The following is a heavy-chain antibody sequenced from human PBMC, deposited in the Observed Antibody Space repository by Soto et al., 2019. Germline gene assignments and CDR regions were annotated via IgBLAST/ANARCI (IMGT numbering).Heavy chain of an antibody. V-gene: IGHV1-69*12. D-gene: IGHD4-17*01. CDR1: GGTFRSNG. CDR2: IIPIFGTT. CDR3: AREGDDDYGDYYFDY. J-gene: IGHJ4*02. Sequence: QVQVVQSGAEVKKPGSSVKVSCKASGGTFRSNGLHWVRQAPGQGLEWMGGIIPIFGTTNYAQKLQGRVTITADESTNTAYMELSSLRSEDTAVYYCAREGDDDYGDYYFDYWGQGTLVTVSS.